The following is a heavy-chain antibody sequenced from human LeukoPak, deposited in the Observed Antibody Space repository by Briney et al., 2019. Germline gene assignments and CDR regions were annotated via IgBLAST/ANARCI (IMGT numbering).Heavy chain of an antibody. CDR3: ARGRGWLDF. V-gene: IGHV4-4*07. CDR1: GPSISSYY. CDR2: IYISGTT. Sequence: PSETLSLTCTVSGPSISSYYWSRIRQPAGKGLEWIGRIYISGTTNYNPSLESRVTMSLDTSKNQCSLKLTSVTAADTAVYYCARGRGWLDFWGRGTLITVSS. D-gene: IGHD6-19*01. J-gene: IGHJ4*02.